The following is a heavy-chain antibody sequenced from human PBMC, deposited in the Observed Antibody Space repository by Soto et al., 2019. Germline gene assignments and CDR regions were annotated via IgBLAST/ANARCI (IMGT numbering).Heavy chain of an antibody. CDR1: GFIFDIYS. CDR3: ARDRGAASDIRYYYYGIDV. J-gene: IGHJ6*02. CDR2: ISSSSSYI. Sequence: GGSLRLSCAASGFIFDIYSMTWVRQAPGKGLEWVSSISSSSSYIYYADSVKGRFTISRDNAENSLYLQMSSLRAGDTAVYYCARDRGAASDIRYYYYGIDVWGQGTTVTVSS. D-gene: IGHD3-10*01. V-gene: IGHV3-21*01.